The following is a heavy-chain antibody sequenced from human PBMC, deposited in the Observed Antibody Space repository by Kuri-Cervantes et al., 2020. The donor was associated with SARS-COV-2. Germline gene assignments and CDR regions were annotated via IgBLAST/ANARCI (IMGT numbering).Heavy chain of an antibody. Sequence: GESLKISCAASGFPFSRYAMHWVRQAPGKGLEWVAVISYDGSNKYYADSVKGRFTISRDNSKNTLYLQMNSLRAEDTAVYYCARDGYSYGLGPRGAFDIWGQGTMVTVSS. CDR1: GFPFSRYA. J-gene: IGHJ3*02. CDR2: ISYDGSNK. CDR3: ARDGYSYGLGPRGAFDI. V-gene: IGHV3-30-3*01. D-gene: IGHD5-18*01.